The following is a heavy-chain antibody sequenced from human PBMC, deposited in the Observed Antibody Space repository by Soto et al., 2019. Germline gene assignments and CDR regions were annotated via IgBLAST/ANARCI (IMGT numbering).Heavy chain of an antibody. Sequence: PWETLCLTCTASGGSISSYDWSWIRQPPGKGLEWIGYIYSSGSTNYNPALKSRVTISVDTSKNQFSLKLSSVTAADTAVYYCARGPYSREPINWFDPWGQGTLVTVSS. CDR1: GGSISSYD. CDR2: IYSSGST. J-gene: IGHJ5*02. V-gene: IGHV4-59*01. D-gene: IGHD6-13*01. CDR3: ARGPYSREPINWFDP.